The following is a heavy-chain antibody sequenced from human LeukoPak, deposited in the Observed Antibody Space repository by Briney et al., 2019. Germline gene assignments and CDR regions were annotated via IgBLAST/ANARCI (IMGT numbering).Heavy chain of an antibody. D-gene: IGHD6-19*01. CDR3: ARHYSSGWNGGLGY. V-gene: IGHV5-51*01. CDR2: IYPVDSDT. Sequence: RGGALKISCKTSGYRFTSYWIVGVRQLPGKGLERMGIIYPVDSDTRYSPSFQGQVTISPDKSISTAYLQWSSLKASDTAMYYCARHYSSGWNGGLGYWGQGTLVTVSS. CDR1: GYRFTSYW. J-gene: IGHJ4*02.